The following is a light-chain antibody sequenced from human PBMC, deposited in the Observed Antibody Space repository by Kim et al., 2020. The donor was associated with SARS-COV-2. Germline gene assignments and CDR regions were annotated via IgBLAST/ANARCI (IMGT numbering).Light chain of an antibody. CDR3: QTWGTAWV. Sequence: GASVKLTCTLSSGNSSYAIAWHQQQPEKGPRYLMKVNSDGSHTKGDGIPDRFSGSSSGAERYLTISSLQSEDEADYYCQTWGTAWVFGGGTKVTVL. J-gene: IGLJ3*02. CDR2: VNSDGSH. CDR1: SGNSSYA. V-gene: IGLV4-69*02.